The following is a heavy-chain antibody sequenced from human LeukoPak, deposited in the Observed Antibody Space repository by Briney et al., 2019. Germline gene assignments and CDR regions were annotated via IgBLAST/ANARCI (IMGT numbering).Heavy chain of an antibody. CDR1: GITFSSYA. D-gene: IGHD4-17*01. CDR3: AAAPIGDYIAPFTF. J-gene: IGHJ3*01. CDR2: ITGSGGGT. V-gene: IGHV3-23*01. Sequence: PGGSLRLSCAASGITFSSYAMIWVRQAPDKGLEWVAAITGSGGGTYYGDSAKGRFTISRDNSKNTLYLQMNSLRAEDTAVYYCAAAPIGDYIAPFTFWGQGLIVTVSS.